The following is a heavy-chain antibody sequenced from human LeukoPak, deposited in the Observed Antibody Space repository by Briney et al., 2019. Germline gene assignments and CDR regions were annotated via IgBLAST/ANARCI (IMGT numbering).Heavy chain of an antibody. CDR3: ARDFRVGDAFDI. J-gene: IGHJ3*02. D-gene: IGHD3-10*01. CDR2: ISACNGNT. CDR1: GYTFTSYG. V-gene: IGHV1-18*01. Sequence: ASVKVSCKASGYTFTSYGISWVRQAPGQGLEWMGWISACNGNTNYAQKLQGRVTMTTDTSTSTAYMELRSLRSDDTAVYYCARDFRVGDAFDIWGQGTMVTVSS.